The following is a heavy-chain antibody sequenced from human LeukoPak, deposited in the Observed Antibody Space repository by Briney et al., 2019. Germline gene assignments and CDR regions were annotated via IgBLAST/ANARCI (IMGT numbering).Heavy chain of an antibody. CDR3: ARESYTGNHHGVFDY. CDR2: IWYDGSNT. D-gene: IGHD1-1*01. V-gene: IGHV3-33*01. J-gene: IGHJ4*02. CDR1: GFTFSSHG. Sequence: GGSLRLSCAASGFTFSSHGMHWVRQAPGKGLEWVAIIWYDGSNTYYAESVKGRFTISRDNSKNTLYLQMNSLRAEDTAVYYCARESYTGNHHGVFDYWGQGTLVTVSS.